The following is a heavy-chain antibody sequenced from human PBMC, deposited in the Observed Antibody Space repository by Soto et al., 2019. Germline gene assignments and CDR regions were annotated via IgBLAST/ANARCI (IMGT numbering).Heavy chain of an antibody. Sequence: GSLRFSCAASGFTFSSYWMHWVRQAPGKGLVWVSRINSDGSSTSYADSVKGRFTISRDNAKNTLYLQMNSLRAEDTAVYYCARVGTLSDYFDYWGQGTLVTVSS. CDR1: GFTFSSYW. V-gene: IGHV3-74*01. CDR2: INSDGSST. CDR3: ARVGTLSDYFDY. D-gene: IGHD1-1*01. J-gene: IGHJ4*02.